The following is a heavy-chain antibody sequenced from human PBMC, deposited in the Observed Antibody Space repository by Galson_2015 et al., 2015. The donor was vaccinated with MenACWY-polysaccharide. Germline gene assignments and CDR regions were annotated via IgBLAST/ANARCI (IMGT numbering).Heavy chain of an antibody. CDR1: HGSITSYY. D-gene: IGHD7-27*01. Sequence: ETLSLPCTVSHGSITSYYWSWIRQPAGKRLEWIGRIHASGSTTYNPSFKRRVTMSVDMSKNQVSLRLTSVTAADTAVYHCARRSLGNWYFDLWGRGTLVTVSS. CDR2: IHASGST. CDR3: ARRSLGNWYFDL. V-gene: IGHV4-4*07. J-gene: IGHJ2*01.